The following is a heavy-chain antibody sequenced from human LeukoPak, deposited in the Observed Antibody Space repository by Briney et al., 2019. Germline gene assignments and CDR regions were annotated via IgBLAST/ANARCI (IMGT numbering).Heavy chain of an antibody. D-gene: IGHD3-22*01. CDR1: GFTFGDYA. Sequence: GGSLRLSCTASGFTFGDYAMSWVRQAPGKGLEWVSFIRSKACGGTTEYAASVKGRFTISRDDSKSIAYLQMNSLKTEDTAVYYCTRARNYYDSKDWGQGTLVTVSS. CDR2: IRSKACGGTT. J-gene: IGHJ4*02. V-gene: IGHV3-49*04. CDR3: TRARNYYDSKD.